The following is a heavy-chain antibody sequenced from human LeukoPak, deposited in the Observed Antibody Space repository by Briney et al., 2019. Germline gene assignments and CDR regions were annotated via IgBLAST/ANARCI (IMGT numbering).Heavy chain of an antibody. Sequence: GGSLRLSCAASGFSFSNCAMSWVRQAPGKGLEWVSSINDNGRSTWYADSVKGRFTISRDNSKNTVYLQMNSLRVEDTAVYYCAKDFYGSGSFYTVAFDMWGQGTMVSVSS. CDR3: AKDFYGSGSFYTVAFDM. CDR1: GFSFSNCA. CDR2: INDNGRST. J-gene: IGHJ3*02. D-gene: IGHD3-10*01. V-gene: IGHV3-23*01.